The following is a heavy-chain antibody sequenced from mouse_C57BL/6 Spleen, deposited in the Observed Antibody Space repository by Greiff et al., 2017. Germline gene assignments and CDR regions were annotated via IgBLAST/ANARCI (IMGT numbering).Heavy chain of an antibody. CDR1: GYTFTSYW. CDR2: IDPSDSYT. J-gene: IGHJ2*01. CDR3: ARTAQATWDYFDY. V-gene: IGHV1-69*01. D-gene: IGHD3-2*02. Sequence: QVQLQQPGAELVMPGASVKLSCKASGYTFTSYWMHWVKQRPGQGLEWIGEIDPSDSYTKYNQKLKGKSTLTVDKSSSTAYMQLSSLTSEDSAVYYCARTAQATWDYFDYWGQGTTLTVSS.